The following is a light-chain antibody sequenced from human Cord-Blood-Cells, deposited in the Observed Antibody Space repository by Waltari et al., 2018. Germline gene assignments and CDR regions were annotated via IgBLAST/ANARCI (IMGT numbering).Light chain of an antibody. CDR3: QQYYSTPR. V-gene: IGKV4-1*01. Sequence: DIVMTQSPDSLAVSLGERATINCKSSQSVLYSSNNKNYLAWYQQKPGQPPKLLIYWASTRESGVPDRFSGSGSVTDFTLTISSLQAEDVAVYYCQQYYSTPRFGPGTKMDIK. CDR1: QSVLYSSNNKNY. J-gene: IGKJ3*01. CDR2: WAS.